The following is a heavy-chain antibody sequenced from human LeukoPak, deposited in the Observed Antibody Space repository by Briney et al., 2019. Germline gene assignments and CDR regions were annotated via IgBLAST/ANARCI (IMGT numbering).Heavy chain of an antibody. CDR2: INPNSGGT. D-gene: IGHD1-26*01. Sequence: ASVKVSCKASGYTFTGYYMHWVRQAPGQGLEWMGWINPNSGGTNYAQKFQGRVTMTRDTSISTAYMELSRLRSDDTAVYYCARDLGGSYPERDYWGQGTLVTVSS. V-gene: IGHV1-2*02. CDR3: ARDLGGSYPERDY. CDR1: GYTFTGYY. J-gene: IGHJ4*02.